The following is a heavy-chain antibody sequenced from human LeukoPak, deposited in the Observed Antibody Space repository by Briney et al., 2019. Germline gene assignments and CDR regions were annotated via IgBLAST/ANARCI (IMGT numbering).Heavy chain of an antibody. CDR3: ARTSFSYYYGSGSYGLDP. D-gene: IGHD3-10*01. CDR2: ISAYNGNT. V-gene: IGHV1-18*01. CDR1: GGTFSSYG. J-gene: IGHJ5*02. Sequence: ASVKVSCKASGGTFSSYGISWVRQAPGQGLEWMGWISAYNGNTNYAQKLQGRVTMTTDTSTSTAYMELRSLRSDDTAVYYCARTSFSYYYGSGSYGLDPWGQGTLVTVSS.